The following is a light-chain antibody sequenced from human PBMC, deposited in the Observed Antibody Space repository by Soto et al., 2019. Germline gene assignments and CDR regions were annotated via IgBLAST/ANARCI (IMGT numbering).Light chain of an antibody. Sequence: ILMTESPSSLSASPGDTVTITCRASHDIGSVLAWYQQKPGTAPKVLISGASNLHGGVPSRFSGSGSRTDFTLTITHLQSEDFATYYCQHYLNYPITFGQGTRLEI. J-gene: IGKJ5*01. CDR2: GAS. CDR1: HDIGSV. CDR3: QHYLNYPIT. V-gene: IGKV1-8*01.